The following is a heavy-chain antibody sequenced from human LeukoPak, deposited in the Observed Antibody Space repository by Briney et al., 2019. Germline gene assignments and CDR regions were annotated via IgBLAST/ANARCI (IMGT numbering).Heavy chain of an antibody. CDR3: ASFAAAPGGRDY. J-gene: IGHJ4*02. D-gene: IGHD1-26*01. V-gene: IGHV4-34*01. CDR1: GGSFSGYY. Sequence: SETLSLTCAVYGGSFSGYYWSWIRQPPGKGLEWIGEINHSGSTNYNPSLKSQVTISVDTSKNQFSLKLSSVTAADTAVYYCASFAAAPGGRDYWGQGTLVTVSS. CDR2: INHSGST.